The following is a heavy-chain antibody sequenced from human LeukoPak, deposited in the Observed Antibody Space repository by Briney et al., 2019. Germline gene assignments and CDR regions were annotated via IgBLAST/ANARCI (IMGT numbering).Heavy chain of an antibody. D-gene: IGHD3-10*01. V-gene: IGHV4-34*01. J-gene: IGHJ4*02. CDR3: AMLGSLDDY. Sequence: SETLSLTCAVYGGSFSGYYWSWIRQPPGKGLEWIGEINHSGSTNYNPFLKSRVTISVDTSKNQFSLKLSSVTAADTAVYYCAMLGSLDDYWGQGTLVTVSS. CDR2: INHSGST. CDR1: GGSFSGYY.